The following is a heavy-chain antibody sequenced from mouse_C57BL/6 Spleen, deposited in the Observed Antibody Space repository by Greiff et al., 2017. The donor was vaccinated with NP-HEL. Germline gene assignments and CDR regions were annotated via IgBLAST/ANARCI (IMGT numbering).Heavy chain of an antibody. Sequence: QVQLKQPGTELVKPGASVKLSCKASGYTFTSYWMHWVKQRPGQGLEWIGNINPSNGGTNYNEKFKSKATLTVDKSSSTAYMQLSSLTSEDSAVYYCARSFTTLYYFDYWGQGTTLTVSS. CDR1: GYTFTSYW. J-gene: IGHJ2*01. D-gene: IGHD1-1*01. CDR3: ARSFTTLYYFDY. CDR2: INPSNGGT. V-gene: IGHV1-53*01.